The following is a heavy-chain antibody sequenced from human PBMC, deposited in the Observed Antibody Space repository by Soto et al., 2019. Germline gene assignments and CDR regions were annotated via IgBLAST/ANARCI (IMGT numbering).Heavy chain of an antibody. CDR2: ISYDGSNK. J-gene: IGHJ4*02. D-gene: IGHD3-10*01. CDR3: AKDHYYGSGSYSSDFDY. Sequence: PGGSLRLSCAASGFTFSSYGMHWVRQAPGKGLEWVAVISYDGSNKYYADSVKGRFTISRDNSKNTLYLQMNSLRAEDTAVYYCAKDHYYGSGSYSSDFDYWGQGTLVTVSS. V-gene: IGHV3-30*18. CDR1: GFTFSSYG.